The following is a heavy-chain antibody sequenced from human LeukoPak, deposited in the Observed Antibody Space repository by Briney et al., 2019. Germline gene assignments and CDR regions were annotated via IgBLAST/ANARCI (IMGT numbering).Heavy chain of an antibody. J-gene: IGHJ4*02. CDR2: ISSSSSYI. CDR1: GFTFSSYS. V-gene: IGHV3-21*01. Sequence: GGSLRLSCAASGFTFSSYSMNWVRQAPGKGLEWVSSISSSSSYIYCADSVKGRFTISRDNAKNSLYLQMNSLRAEDTAVYYCARQTTAVNFDYWGQGTLVTVSS. CDR3: ARQTTAVNFDY. D-gene: IGHD4-11*01.